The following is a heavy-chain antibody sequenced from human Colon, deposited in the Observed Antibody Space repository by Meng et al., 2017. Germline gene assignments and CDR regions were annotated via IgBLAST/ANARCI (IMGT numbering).Heavy chain of an antibody. CDR2: IEYSGST. Sequence: QVQQKEVGPVLVQPPQPLSLTCTDSGGSNSTCGYYWSWIPQLPGKGLDVMGYIEYSGSTYYNPALRSLVSISVDTSKNQFSLRLTSVTAADTAVYYCARVRRSGDDFDYWGQGTLVTVSS. J-gene: IGHJ4*02. CDR3: ARVRRSGDDFDY. D-gene: IGHD1-26*01. V-gene: IGHV4-31*01. CDR1: GGSNSTCGYY.